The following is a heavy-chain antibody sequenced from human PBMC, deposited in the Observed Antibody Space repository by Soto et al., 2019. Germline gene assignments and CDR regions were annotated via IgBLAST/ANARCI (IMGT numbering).Heavy chain of an antibody. J-gene: IGHJ4*02. CDR3: ARWGGSTKVDY. D-gene: IGHD3-16*01. V-gene: IGHV4-31*03. Sequence: QVQLQESGPGLVKPSQTLSLTCTVSGGSITSSGYYWSWIRQHPGEGLEWIGFTSNSGSTSYNPSLKSRVTISVDTSSNQFYLTRKSVTAADTAVYYCARWGGSTKVDYWGQGTLVTVSP. CDR1: GGSITSSGYY. CDR2: TSNSGST.